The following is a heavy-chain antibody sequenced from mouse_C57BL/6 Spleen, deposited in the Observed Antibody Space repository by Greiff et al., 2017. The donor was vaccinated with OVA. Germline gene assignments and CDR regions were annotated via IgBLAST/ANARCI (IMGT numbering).Heavy chain of an antibody. V-gene: IGHV1-55*01. D-gene: IGHD1-1*01. CDR1: GYTFTSYW. Sequence: QVQLQQPGAELVKPGASVTMSCKASGYTFTSYWITWVKQRPGQGLEWIGDIYPGSGSTDYNEKFKSKATLTVDTSSSTAYMQLRSLTSEDSAVYDCARKDYYSSSSDWYFDVWGTGTTVTVAS. CDR3: ARKDYYSSSSDWYFDV. CDR2: IYPGSGST. J-gene: IGHJ1*03.